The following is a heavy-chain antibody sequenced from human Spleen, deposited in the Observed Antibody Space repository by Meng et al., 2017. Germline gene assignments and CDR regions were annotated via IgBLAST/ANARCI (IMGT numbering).Heavy chain of an antibody. CDR3: ARVLRSTRHFDY. CDR1: GASISRIGYY. CDR2: IYYTGNT. V-gene: IGHV4-31*03. J-gene: IGHJ4*02. Sequence: QPQLQESGPGLVKPSQTLSLTCTVSGASISRIGYYWSWIRQHPGKGLEWVGYIYYTGNTDYNPSLNSRLTISVDMPKNQFSLKLSSVTAADTAVYYCARVLRSTRHFDYWGQGALVTVSS.